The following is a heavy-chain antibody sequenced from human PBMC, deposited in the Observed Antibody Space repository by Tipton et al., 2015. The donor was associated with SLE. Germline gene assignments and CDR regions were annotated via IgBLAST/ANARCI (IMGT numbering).Heavy chain of an antibody. Sequence: TLSLTCTVSGGSISSYYCSWIRQPPGKGLEWIGRIYTSGSTNYNPSLKSRVTISVDTSKNQFSLKLSSVTAADTAVYYCARASSGSDNWFDPWGQGTLVTVSS. CDR3: ARASSGSDNWFDP. CDR1: GGSISSYY. J-gene: IGHJ5*02. D-gene: IGHD3-3*01. V-gene: IGHV4-4*08. CDR2: IYTSGST.